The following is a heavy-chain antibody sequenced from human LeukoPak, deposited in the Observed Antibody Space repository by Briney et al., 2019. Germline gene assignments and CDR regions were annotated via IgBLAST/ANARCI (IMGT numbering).Heavy chain of an antibody. Sequence: VASVKVSCKASGGTFSIYAISWVRQAPGQGLEWMGGIIPIFGTANYAQKFQGRVTITADESTSTAYMELSSLRSEDTAVYYCARGYDSSGYYYRVPFDYWGQGTLVTVSS. D-gene: IGHD3-22*01. CDR2: IIPIFGTA. CDR1: GGTFSIYA. J-gene: IGHJ4*02. CDR3: ARGYDSSGYYYRVPFDY. V-gene: IGHV1-69*13.